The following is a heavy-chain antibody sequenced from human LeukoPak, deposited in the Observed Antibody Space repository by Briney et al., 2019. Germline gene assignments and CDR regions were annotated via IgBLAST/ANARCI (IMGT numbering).Heavy chain of an antibody. Sequence: GGSLRLSCAASGFTFSDYYMGWIRQAPGKGLEWVSYIGSSGSTIYYADSVKGRFTISRDNAKNSLYLQMNSLRAEDTAVYYCARAQCSSASCYARAYYFDSWGQGTLVTVSS. CDR1: GFTFSDYY. D-gene: IGHD2-2*01. CDR3: ARAQCSSASCYARAYYFDS. CDR2: IGSSGSTI. V-gene: IGHV3-11*01. J-gene: IGHJ4*02.